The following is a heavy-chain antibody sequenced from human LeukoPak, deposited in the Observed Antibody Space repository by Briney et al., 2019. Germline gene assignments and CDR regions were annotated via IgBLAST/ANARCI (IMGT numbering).Heavy chain of an antibody. CDR3: ACRLESVDTAMVMDY. CDR1: GYTFTSYY. J-gene: IGHJ4*02. CDR2: INLSGGST. Sequence: GASVKVSCKASGYTFTSYYMHWVRQAPGQGLEWMGIINLSGGSTSYAQKFQGRVTMTRDTSTSTVYMELSSLRSEDTAVYYCACRLESVDTAMVMDYWGQGTLVTVSS. V-gene: IGHV1-46*01. D-gene: IGHD5-18*01.